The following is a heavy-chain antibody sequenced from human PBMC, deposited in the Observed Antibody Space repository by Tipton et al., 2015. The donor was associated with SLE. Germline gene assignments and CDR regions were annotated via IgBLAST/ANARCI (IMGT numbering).Heavy chain of an antibody. J-gene: IGHJ2*01. CDR3: ARVVNWDWYFYL. CDR1: GGSISSHY. V-gene: IGHV4-59*11. CDR2: IYYSGST. Sequence: TLSLTCTVSGGSISSHYWSWIRQPPGKGLEWIGYIYYSGSTNYNPSLKSRVTISVDTSKNQFSLKLSSVTAADTAVYYCARVVNWDWYFYLWGRGTLVTVSS. D-gene: IGHD1-1*01.